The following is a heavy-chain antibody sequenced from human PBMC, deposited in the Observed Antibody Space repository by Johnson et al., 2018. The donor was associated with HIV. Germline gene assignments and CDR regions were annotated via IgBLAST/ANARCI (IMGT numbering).Heavy chain of an antibody. Sequence: QEQLVESGGGVVQPGRSLRLSCAASGFTFSSYAMHWVRQAPGKGLEWVAVISYDGSNKYYADSVKGRFTISRDNSKNTLYLQMNSLRAEDTAVYYCAREGGQWLVLVDAFDIWGQGTMVTVSS. CDR3: AREGGQWLVLVDAFDI. V-gene: IGHV3-30-3*01. J-gene: IGHJ3*02. D-gene: IGHD6-19*01. CDR1: GFTFSSYA. CDR2: ISYDGSNK.